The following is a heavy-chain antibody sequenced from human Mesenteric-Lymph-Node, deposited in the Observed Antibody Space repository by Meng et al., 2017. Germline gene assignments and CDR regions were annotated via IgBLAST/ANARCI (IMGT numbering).Heavy chain of an antibody. CDR2: ISSSGSTI. J-gene: IGHJ4*02. Sequence: GESLKISCAASGFTFSSYEMNWVRQAPGKGLEWVSYISSSGSTIYYAESLRGRFTISRDNAKNSLYLQMNSLRDDDTAVYYCARVGYYDILTAHYYFDSWGQGTLVTVSS. V-gene: IGHV3-48*03. CDR1: GFTFSSYE. CDR3: ARVGYYDILTAHYYFDS. D-gene: IGHD3-9*01.